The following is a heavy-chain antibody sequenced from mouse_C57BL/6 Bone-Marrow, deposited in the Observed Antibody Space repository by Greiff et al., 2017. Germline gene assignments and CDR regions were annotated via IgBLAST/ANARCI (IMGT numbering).Heavy chain of an antibody. CDR2: IDPSDSYT. J-gene: IGHJ2*01. Sequence: VQLQQPGAELVMPGASVKLSCKASGYTFTSYWMHWVKQRPGQGLEWIGEIDPSDSYTNYNQKFKGKSTLTVDKSSSTAYMQLSSLTSEDSAVYYCARLGTIVTLDYWGQGTTLTVSS. CDR3: ARLGTIVTLDY. CDR1: GYTFTSYW. D-gene: IGHD2-5*01. V-gene: IGHV1-69*01.